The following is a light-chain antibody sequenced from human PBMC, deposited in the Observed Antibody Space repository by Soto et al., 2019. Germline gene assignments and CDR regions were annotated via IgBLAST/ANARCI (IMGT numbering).Light chain of an antibody. CDR1: QGISSY. Sequence: IQLTQSPSSLSASVGDRVTITCRASQGISSYLAWYQQKPGKAPKLLIYAASTLQSGVSSRFSGSGSGTDFTLTISSLQPEDFATYYCQQVNSYPRTFGPGTRVDIK. CDR3: QQVNSYPRT. V-gene: IGKV1-9*01. CDR2: AAS. J-gene: IGKJ3*01.